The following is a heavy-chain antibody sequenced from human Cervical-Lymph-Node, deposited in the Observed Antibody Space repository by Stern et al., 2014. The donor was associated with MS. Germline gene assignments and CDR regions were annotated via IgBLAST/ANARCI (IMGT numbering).Heavy chain of an antibody. V-gene: IGHV1-69*01. CDR2: ITPIFGAT. CDR3: AAGGSAVFDP. D-gene: IGHD1-1*01. Sequence: VQLVQSGAEVKKPGSSVKASCKASGGTFSTLTISWLRQAPGQGLEWMGGITPIFGATKYAQKFQGRVTITADESTSTAYMELSSLISEDTAFYYCAAGGSAVFDPWGQGTLVTVSS. CDR1: GGTFSTLT. J-gene: IGHJ5*02.